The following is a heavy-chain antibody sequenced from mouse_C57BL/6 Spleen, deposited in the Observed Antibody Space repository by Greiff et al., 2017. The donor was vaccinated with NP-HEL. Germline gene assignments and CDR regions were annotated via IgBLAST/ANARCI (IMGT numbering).Heavy chain of an antibody. J-gene: IGHJ2*01. CDR1: GYTFTDYY. CDR2: INPNNGGT. V-gene: IGHV1-26*01. CDR3: ARGYYGN. Sequence: EVQLQQSGPELVKPGASVKISCKASGYTFTDYYMNWVKQSHGKSLEWIGDINPNNGGTSYNQKFKGKATLTVDKSSSTAYMELRSLTSEDSAVYYCARGYYGNWGQGTTLTVSS. D-gene: IGHD1-1*01.